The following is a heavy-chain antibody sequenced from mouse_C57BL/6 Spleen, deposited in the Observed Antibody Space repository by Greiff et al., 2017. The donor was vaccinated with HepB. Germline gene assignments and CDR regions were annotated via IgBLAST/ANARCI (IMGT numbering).Heavy chain of an antibody. J-gene: IGHJ4*01. CDR3: ARGAPTGTRGSYYYAMDY. V-gene: IGHV1-9*01. CDR1: GYTFTGYW. D-gene: IGHD4-1*02. Sequence: QVQLQQSGAELMKPGASVKLSCKATGYTFTGYWIEWVKQRPGHGLEWIGEILPGSGSTNYNEKFKGKATFTADTSSNTAYMQLSSLTTEDSAIYYCARGAPTGTRGSYYYAMDYWGQGTSVTVSS. CDR2: ILPGSGST.